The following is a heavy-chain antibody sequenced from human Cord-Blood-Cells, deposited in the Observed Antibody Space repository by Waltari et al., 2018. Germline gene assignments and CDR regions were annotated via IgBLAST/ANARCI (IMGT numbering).Heavy chain of an antibody. CDR2: INHSGST. CDR1: GGSFSGYY. J-gene: IGHJ1*01. D-gene: IGHD6-13*01. V-gene: IGHV4-34*01. CDR3: ATAFPGIAAAGTEYFQH. Sequence: QVQLQQWGAGLLKPSETLSLTCAVYGGSFSGYYWSWIRQPPGKGVAWLGEINHSGSTNYNPSLKRRVTISVDTSKNQFSLKLSSVTAADTAVYYCATAFPGIAAAGTEYFQHWGQGTLVTVSS.